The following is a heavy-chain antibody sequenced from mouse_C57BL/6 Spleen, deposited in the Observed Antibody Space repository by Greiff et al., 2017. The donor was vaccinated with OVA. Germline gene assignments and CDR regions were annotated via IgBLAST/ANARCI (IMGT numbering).Heavy chain of an antibody. CDR1: GFTFSSYA. CDR2: ISDGGSYT. J-gene: IGHJ2*01. D-gene: IGHD2-10*02. Sequence: EVQGVESGGGLVKPGGSLKLSCAASGFTFSSYAMSWVRQTPEKRLEWVATISDGGSYTYYPDNVTGRFTISRDNAKNNLYLQMSHLKSEDTAMYYCAREYGNRFDYWGQGTTLTVSS. CDR3: AREYGNRFDY. V-gene: IGHV5-4*01.